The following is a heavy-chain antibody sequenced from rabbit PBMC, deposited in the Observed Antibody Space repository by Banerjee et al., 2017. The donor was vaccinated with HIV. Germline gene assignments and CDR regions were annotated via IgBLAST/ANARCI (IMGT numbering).Heavy chain of an antibody. CDR1: GFDFSSSYY. D-gene: IGHD1-1*01. Sequence: QSLEESGGDLVKPGASLTLTCTASGFDFSSSYYMSWVRQAPGKGPEWIACIYNGDGSTYYASWAKGRFTISKTSSTTVTLQVTSLTDADTATYFCARGADYGYYGLNLWGQGTLVTVS. CDR2: IYNGDGST. CDR3: ARGADYGYYGLNL. J-gene: IGHJ4*01. V-gene: IGHV1S40*01.